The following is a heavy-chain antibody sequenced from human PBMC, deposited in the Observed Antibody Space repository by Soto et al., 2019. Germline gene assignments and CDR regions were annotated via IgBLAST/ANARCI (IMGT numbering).Heavy chain of an antibody. CDR2: INHSGIA. CDR3: ARHNYDGSGYYYHYYGMDV. J-gene: IGHJ6*02. D-gene: IGHD3-22*01. V-gene: IGHV4-34*01. CDR1: GWSSAGSY. Sequence: SQPLSPTRAGQGWSSAGSYWTWTGQPPGEGLGWLGEINHSGIANYNPSLTSRVTISVDTSKNQFSLKLSSVTAADTAVYYCARHNYDGSGYYYHYYGMDVWGQGTRVT.